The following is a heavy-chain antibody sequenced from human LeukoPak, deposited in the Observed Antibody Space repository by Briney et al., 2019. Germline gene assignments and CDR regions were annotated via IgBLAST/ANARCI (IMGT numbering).Heavy chain of an antibody. CDR3: ARDVGEYCSSVSCYASNY. D-gene: IGHD2-2*01. J-gene: IGHJ4*02. CDR2: INPNSGGA. V-gene: IGHV1-2*02. CDR1: GYTFTCYY. Sequence: ASVKVSCKASGYTFTCYYMHWVRQAPGQGLEWMGWINPNSGGADYAQKFQGRVTMTRDTSISTAYMELSRLRSDDTAVYYCARDVGEYCSSVSCYASNYWGQGTLVTVSS.